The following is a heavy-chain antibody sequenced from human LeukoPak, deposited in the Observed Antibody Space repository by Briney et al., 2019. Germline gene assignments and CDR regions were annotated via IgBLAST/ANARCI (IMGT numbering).Heavy chain of an antibody. J-gene: IGHJ4*02. V-gene: IGHV4-59*08. Sequence: SETLSLTCTVPGGSISSYYWSWIRQPPGKGLEWIGYIYYSGSTNYNPSLKSRVAISVDTSKNQFSLKLSSVTAADTAVYYCARLDTAMGYYFNYWGQGTRVTVSS. CDR1: GGSISSYY. CDR3: ARLDTAMGYYFNY. CDR2: IYYSGST. D-gene: IGHD5-18*01.